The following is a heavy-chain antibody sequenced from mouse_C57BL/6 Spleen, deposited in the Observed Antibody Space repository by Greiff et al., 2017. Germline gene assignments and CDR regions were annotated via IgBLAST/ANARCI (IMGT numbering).Heavy chain of an antibody. D-gene: IGHD1-1*02. CDR2: IDPSDSYT. J-gene: IGHJ4*01. CDR1: GYTFTSYW. V-gene: IGHV1-50*01. Sequence: VQLQQPGAELVKPGASVKLSCTASGYTFTSYWMQWVKQRPGQGLEWVGEIDPSDSYTNYNQKFKGKATLTVDTSTSTAYMQLSSLTSEDSAVYYCASGGYLTGDYWGQGTSVTVSS. CDR3: ASGGYLTGDY.